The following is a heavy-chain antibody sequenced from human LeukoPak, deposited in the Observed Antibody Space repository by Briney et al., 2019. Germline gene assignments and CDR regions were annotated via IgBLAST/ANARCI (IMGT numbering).Heavy chain of an antibody. V-gene: IGHV4-39*01. CDR1: GGSISSSSYY. Sequence: SSETLSLTCTVSGGSISSSSYYWGWIRQPPGKGLEWIGSIYYSGSTYYNPSLKSRVTISVDTSKNQFSLKLSSVTAADTAVYYCARQVRDSSPGLYFDYWGQGTLGTVSS. CDR3: ARQVRDSSPGLYFDY. D-gene: IGHD3-22*01. CDR2: IYYSGST. J-gene: IGHJ4*02.